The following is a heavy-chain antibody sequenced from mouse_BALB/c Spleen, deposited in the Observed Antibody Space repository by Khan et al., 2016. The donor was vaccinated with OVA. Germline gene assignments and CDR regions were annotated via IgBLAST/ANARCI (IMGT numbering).Heavy chain of an antibody. D-gene: IGHD1-1*01. Sequence: QVQLKQSGAELAKPGASVKMSCKASGYTFTSYWMHWVQQRPGQGLEWIGYINPSTGYTEYNQKFKDKATLTADKSSNTAYMQLSSLTSEDSAVYYCVNHGSSSDWFSYWGQGTLVTVS. CDR1: GYTFTSYW. CDR2: INPSTGYT. V-gene: IGHV1-7*01. J-gene: IGHJ3*01. CDR3: VNHGSSSDWFSY.